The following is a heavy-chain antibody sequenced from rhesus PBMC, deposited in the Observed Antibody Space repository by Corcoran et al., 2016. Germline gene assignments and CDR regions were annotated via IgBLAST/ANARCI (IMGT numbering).Heavy chain of an antibody. V-gene: IGHV1-111*02. CDR1: GYTFTDYY. CDR3: ATGYYGLDS. CDR2: CAPKDGEA. J-gene: IGHJ6*01. Sequence: EVQLVQSGAEVKKPGASVKIACKASGYTFTDYYLHWVRQAPGKGLEWRGGCAPKDGEAKHAQKFRGRVTITADTSTDTAYMALSSLRSEDTAVYYCATGYYGLDSWGQGVVVTVSS.